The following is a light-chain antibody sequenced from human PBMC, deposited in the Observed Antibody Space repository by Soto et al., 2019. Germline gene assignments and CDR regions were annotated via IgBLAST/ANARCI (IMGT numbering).Light chain of an antibody. CDR1: SGHSDYA. CDR3: QSWDTGVPV. J-gene: IGLJ2*01. V-gene: IGLV4-69*01. CDR2: INNDGSH. Sequence: QSVLTQSPSASASLGASVKLTCTLSSGHSDYAIAWHQQQPQKGPRYLMRINNDGSHTKGDGIPDRFSGSRSGAERHLIISSLQSDDEADYYCQSWDTGVPVFGGGTKVTVL.